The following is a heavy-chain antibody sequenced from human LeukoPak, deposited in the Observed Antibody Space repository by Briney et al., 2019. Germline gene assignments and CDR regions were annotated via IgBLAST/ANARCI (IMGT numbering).Heavy chain of an antibody. CDR3: ANYPDVPSYSYDSSGYYFDY. D-gene: IGHD3-22*01. CDR1: GFTFSSYA. J-gene: IGHJ4*02. V-gene: IGHV3-23*01. Sequence: GGSLRLSCAASGFTFSSYAMSWVRQAPGKGLEWVSAISGSGGSTYYADSVKGRFTISRDNSKNTRYLQMNSLRADDTAVYYCANYPDVPSYSYDSSGYYFDYWGQGTLVTVSS. CDR2: ISGSGGST.